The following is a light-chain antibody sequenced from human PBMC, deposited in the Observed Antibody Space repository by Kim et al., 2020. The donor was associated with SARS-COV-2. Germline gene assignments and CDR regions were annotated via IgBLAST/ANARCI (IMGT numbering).Light chain of an antibody. V-gene: IGKV3D-15*03. CDR2: DAS. CDR3: HQYTSLT. Sequence: LSVSPWERANLSCRASQSVSMNLVWYQQKPGQAPRLLIYDASIRATGIPARFSGSGSGTEFTLTISTLQSEDFAVYYCHQYTSLTFGGGTKVDIK. J-gene: IGKJ4*01. CDR1: QSVSMN.